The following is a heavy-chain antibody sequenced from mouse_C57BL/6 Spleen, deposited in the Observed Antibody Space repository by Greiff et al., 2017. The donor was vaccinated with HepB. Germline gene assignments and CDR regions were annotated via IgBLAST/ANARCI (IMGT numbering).Heavy chain of an antibody. D-gene: IGHD2-10*02. V-gene: IGHV5-4*01. CDR3: AREGRMKFVYWYFDV. CDR2: ISDGGSYT. CDR1: GFTFSSYA. J-gene: IGHJ1*03. Sequence: EVKLVESGGGLVKPGGSLKLSCAASGFTFSSYAMSWVRQTPEKRLEWVATISDGGSYTYYPDNVKGRFTISRDNAKNNLYLQMSHLKSEDTAMYYCAREGRMKFVYWYFDVWGTGTTVTVSS.